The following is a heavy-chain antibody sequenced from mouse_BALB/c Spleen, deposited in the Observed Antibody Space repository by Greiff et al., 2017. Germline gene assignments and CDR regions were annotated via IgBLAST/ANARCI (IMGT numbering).Heavy chain of an antibody. Sequence: EVKLMESGGGLVKPGGSLKLSCAASGFTFSDYYMYWVRQTPEKRLEWVATISDGGSYTYYPDSVKGRFTISRDNAKNNLYLQMSSLKSEDTAMYYCARGITTGEFAYWGQGTLVTVSA. J-gene: IGHJ3*01. D-gene: IGHD2-4*01. V-gene: IGHV5-4*02. CDR2: ISDGGSYT. CDR1: GFTFSDYY. CDR3: ARGITTGEFAY.